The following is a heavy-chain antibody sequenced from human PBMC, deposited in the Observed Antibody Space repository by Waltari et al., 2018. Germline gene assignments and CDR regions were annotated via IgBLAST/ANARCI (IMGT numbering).Heavy chain of an antibody. CDR2: INLSGGSS. D-gene: IGHD2-2*01. Sequence: EVQLVESGGGVVRPGGSLRLSCADSGFTFDDYGMSWVRQAPGMGLEWVSGINLSGGSSGYTVSVRGRFTTSRYTAKDSLDLQMMSLRAEDTALYYCARRVPADLLDYWGQGTLVTVSS. CDR1: GFTFDDYG. CDR3: ARRVPADLLDY. V-gene: IGHV3-20*04. J-gene: IGHJ4*02.